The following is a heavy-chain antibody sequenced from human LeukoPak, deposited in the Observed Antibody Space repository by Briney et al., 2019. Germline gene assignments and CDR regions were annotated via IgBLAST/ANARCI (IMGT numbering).Heavy chain of an antibody. V-gene: IGHV3-7*01. CDR3: ARGVLYSTDAFDI. CDR1: GFTFSSYC. CDR2: IKQGGSET. J-gene: IGHJ3*02. Sequence: GGSLRLSCAVSGFTFSSYCMTWVRQAPGKGLEWVANIKQGGSETYYVDSAKGRFAISRDIAKNSLYLQMNSLRAEDTAVYYCARGVLYSTDAFDIWGQGTMVIVSS. D-gene: IGHD4-11*01.